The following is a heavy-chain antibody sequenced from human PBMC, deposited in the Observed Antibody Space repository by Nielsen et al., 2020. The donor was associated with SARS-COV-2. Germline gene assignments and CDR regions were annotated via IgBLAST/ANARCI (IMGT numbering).Heavy chain of an antibody. D-gene: IGHD3-16*01. Sequence: RGSLRLSCAASGFTFDDYTMHWVRQAPGKGLEWVSLISWDGGSTYYADSVKGRFTISRDNSKNSLYLQMNSLRTEDTALYYCASLRGNWGQGTLVTVSS. V-gene: IGHV3-43*01. CDR2: ISWDGGST. J-gene: IGHJ4*02. CDR3: ASLRGN. CDR1: GFTFDDYT.